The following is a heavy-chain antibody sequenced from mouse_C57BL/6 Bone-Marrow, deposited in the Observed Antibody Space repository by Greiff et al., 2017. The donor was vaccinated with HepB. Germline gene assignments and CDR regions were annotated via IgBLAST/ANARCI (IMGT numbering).Heavy chain of an antibody. V-gene: IGHV1-39*01. Sequence: VQLQQSGPELVKPGASVKISCKASGYSFTDYNMNWVKQSNGKSLEWIGVINPNYGTTSYNQKFKGKATLTVDQSSSTAYMQLNRLTSEDSAVYYGERGYYGGAWFAEWGQGTLVTVSA. CDR3: ERGYYGGAWFAE. CDR1: GYSFTDYN. D-gene: IGHD2-1*01. CDR2: INPNYGTT. J-gene: IGHJ3*01.